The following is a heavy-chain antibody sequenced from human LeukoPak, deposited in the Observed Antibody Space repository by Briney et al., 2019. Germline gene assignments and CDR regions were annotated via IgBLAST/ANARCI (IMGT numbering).Heavy chain of an antibody. V-gene: IGHV4-59*01. CDR3: ARAVVGATGGNWFDP. CDR1: GGSISSYY. CDR2: IYYSGST. J-gene: IGHJ5*02. Sequence: SETLSLTCTVSGGSISSYYWSWIRQPPGKGLEWIGYIYYSGSTNYNPSLKSRVTISVDTSKNQFSLKLSSVTAADTAVYYCARAVVGATGGNWFDPWGQGTLVTVSS. D-gene: IGHD1-26*01.